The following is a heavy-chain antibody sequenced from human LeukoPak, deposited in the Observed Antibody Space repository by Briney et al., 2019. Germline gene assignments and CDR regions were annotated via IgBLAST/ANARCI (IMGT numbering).Heavy chain of an antibody. J-gene: IGHJ6*02. D-gene: IGHD5-12*01. CDR1: GFTFSSYG. V-gene: IGHV3-30*03. CDR2: ISDDGSNK. Sequence: GGSLRLSCAASGFTFSSYGMHWVRQAPGKGLEWVAVISDDGSNKYYADSVKGRFTISRDNSKNTLYLQMNSLRAEDTAVYYCARELRSDYYYGMDVWGQGTTVTVSS. CDR3: ARELRSDYYYGMDV.